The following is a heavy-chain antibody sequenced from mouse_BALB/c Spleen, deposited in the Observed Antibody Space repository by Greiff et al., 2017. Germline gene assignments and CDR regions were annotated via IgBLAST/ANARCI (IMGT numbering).Heavy chain of an antibody. CDR2: INPSNGRT. J-gene: IGHJ4*01. CDR3: ARDCNNGCADAMDY. CDR1: GYTFTSYW. V-gene: IGHV1S81*02. D-gene: IGHD2-1*01. Sequence: VQLQQPGAELVKPGASVKLSCKASGYTFTSYWMHWVKQRPGQGLEWIGEINPSNGRTNYNEKFKSKATLTVDKYSSTVYMQLSSLTSEDSAVYSCARDCNNGCADAMDYWGQGTSVTVSS.